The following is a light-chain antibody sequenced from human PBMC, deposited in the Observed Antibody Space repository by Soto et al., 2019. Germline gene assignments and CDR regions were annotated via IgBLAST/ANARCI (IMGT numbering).Light chain of an antibody. Sequence: DMQMTQSPASLSASVGDRVTISCRASQSIGRNLNWYQQKPGKAPTLLMFTSSNLQSGVPSRFSGSGSGTDFILSISSLQPEDFATYYCQQSYSTPPTFGQGTKVDI. CDR3: QQSYSTPPT. CDR2: TSS. CDR1: QSIGRN. V-gene: IGKV1-39*01. J-gene: IGKJ1*01.